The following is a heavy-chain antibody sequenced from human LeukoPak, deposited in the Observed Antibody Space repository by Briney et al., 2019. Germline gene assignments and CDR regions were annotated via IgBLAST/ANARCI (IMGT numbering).Heavy chain of an antibody. CDR3: ARGFTTSSLWFDP. Sequence: SGTLSLTCVVHGGSFSGYYWTWIRPRPGKGLEWIGDINHSGSTHYSTPPRRRVTMSVDKSNNQFALKLHAVTAADTGVYYCARGFTTSSLWFDPWGQGILVTVSS. CDR2: INHSGST. V-gene: IGHV4-34*01. D-gene: IGHD6-6*01. J-gene: IGHJ5*02. CDR1: GGSFSGYY.